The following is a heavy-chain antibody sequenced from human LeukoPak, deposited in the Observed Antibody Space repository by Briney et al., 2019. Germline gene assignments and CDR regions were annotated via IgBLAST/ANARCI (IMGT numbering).Heavy chain of an antibody. CDR1: GFTFSRYG. CDR2: IWYDGSNK. CDR3: PREENDAFDI. J-gene: IGHJ3*02. V-gene: IGHV3-33*01. Sequence: AGSLRLSCAASGFTFSRYGMHWVRQAPGKGLEWVAVIWYDGSNKYYADSVKGRFTISRDNSKNTLYLQMNSLRAEDTAVYYCPREENDAFDIWGQGTMVTVSS.